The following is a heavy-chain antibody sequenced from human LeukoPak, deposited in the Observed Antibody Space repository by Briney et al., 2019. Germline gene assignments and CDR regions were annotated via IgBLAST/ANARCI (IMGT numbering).Heavy chain of an antibody. D-gene: IGHD3-22*01. J-gene: IGHJ5*02. CDR3: ARDRYYYDSSGYYYWFDP. Sequence: SVKVSCKASGGTFSSYAISWVRQAPGQGLEWMGGIIPIFGTANYAQKFQGRVTITTDESTSTAYMELSSLRSDDTAVYYCARDRYYYDSSGYYYWFDPWGQGTLVTVSS. CDR2: IIPIFGTA. CDR1: GGTFSSYA. V-gene: IGHV1-69*05.